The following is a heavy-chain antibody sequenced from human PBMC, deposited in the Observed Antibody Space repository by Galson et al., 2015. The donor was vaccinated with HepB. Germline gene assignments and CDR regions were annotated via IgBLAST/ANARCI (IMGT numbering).Heavy chain of an antibody. CDR3: ARVLEDYDFGSGYLYYFDY. CDR1: GGSISSSNW. J-gene: IGHJ4*02. V-gene: IGHV4-4*02. Sequence: SETLSLTCTVSGGSISSSNWWSWVRQPPGKGLEWIGEIYHSGSTNYNPSLKSRVTISVDKSKNQFPLKLSSVTAADTAVYYCARVLEDYDFGSGYLYYFDYWGQGTLVTVSS. CDR2: IYHSGST. D-gene: IGHD3-3*01.